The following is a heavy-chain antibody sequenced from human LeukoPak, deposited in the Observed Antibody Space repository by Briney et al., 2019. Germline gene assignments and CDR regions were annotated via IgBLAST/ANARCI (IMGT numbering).Heavy chain of an antibody. CDR3: AKDLSGSWTFDF. CDR2: ISYTGNNK. Sequence: GGSLRLSCAASGFTFTSYAMHWVRQAPGKGLEWVAVISYTGNNKYHTDSVKGRFTISRDNSKNTLYLQMNSLRPEDTVVYYCAKDLSGSWTFDFWGLGTLVTVSS. V-gene: IGHV3-30-3*01. D-gene: IGHD1-26*01. J-gene: IGHJ4*02. CDR1: GFTFTSYA.